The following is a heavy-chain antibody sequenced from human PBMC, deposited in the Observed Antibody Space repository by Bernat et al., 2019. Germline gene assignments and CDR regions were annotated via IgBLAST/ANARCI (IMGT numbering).Heavy chain of an antibody. CDR1: GGSFSGYY. CDR3: AGSFIEAAYYFDY. J-gene: IGHJ4*02. Sequence: QVQLQQWGAGLLKPSETLSLTCAVYGGSFSGYYWSWIRQPPGKGLEWIGEINHSGSTNYNPSLKSRVTISVDTSKNQFSLKLSSVTAADTAVDYCAGSFIEAAYYFDYWGQGTLVTVSS. CDR2: INHSGST. V-gene: IGHV4-34*01. D-gene: IGHD6-13*01.